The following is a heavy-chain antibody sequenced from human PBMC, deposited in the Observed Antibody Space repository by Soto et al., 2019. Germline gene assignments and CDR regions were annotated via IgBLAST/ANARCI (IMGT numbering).Heavy chain of an antibody. J-gene: IGHJ5*02. CDR1: GGAIGSHY. D-gene: IGHD6-25*01. CDR2: IYSSGST. V-gene: IGHV4-4*07. Sequence: SETLSLTCTVSGGAIGSHYWTWIRQPAGKGLGWIGRIYSSGSTKYNPSLQSRVTMSLDTSKNQFSLRLESVTAADTAVYYCARGQRFSDWFDPWGQGTLVTVSS. CDR3: ARGQRFSDWFDP.